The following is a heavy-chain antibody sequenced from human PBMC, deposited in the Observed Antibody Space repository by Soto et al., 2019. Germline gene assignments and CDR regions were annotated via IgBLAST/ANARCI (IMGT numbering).Heavy chain of an antibody. CDR3: ARCGVDTAMVTEWFDP. CDR1: GGSINSYY. V-gene: IGHV4-59*08. CDR2: IYYSGGT. Sequence: QVQLQESGPGLVKPSETLSLTCTVSGGSINSYYWSWIRQPPGKGLEWIGYIYYSGGTNYNPSLKSRVTMSVDTSKNQSSMKLSSVTAADTAVYYCARCGVDTAMVTEWFDPWGQGTLVTVSS. D-gene: IGHD5-18*01. J-gene: IGHJ5*02.